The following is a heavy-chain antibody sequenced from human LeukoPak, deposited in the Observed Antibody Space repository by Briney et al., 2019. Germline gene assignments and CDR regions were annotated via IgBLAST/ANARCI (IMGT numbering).Heavy chain of an antibody. CDR3: ARPSTYYYGSGSHYYFDY. Sequence: GESLKISCKGSDYSFTNYWIAWVRQTPGKGLEWMGLIYPGDSDTKYSPSFQGQVIISADKSISTAYLQWSSLKASDTAIYYCARPSTYYYGSGSHYYFDYWGQGTLVTVSS. J-gene: IGHJ4*02. CDR2: IYPGDSDT. V-gene: IGHV5-51*01. CDR1: DYSFTNYW. D-gene: IGHD3-10*01.